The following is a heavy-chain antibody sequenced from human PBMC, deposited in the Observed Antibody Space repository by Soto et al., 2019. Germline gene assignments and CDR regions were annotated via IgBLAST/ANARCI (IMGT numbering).Heavy chain of an antibody. CDR1: GYTFTSYG. V-gene: IGHV1-18*01. J-gene: IGHJ3*02. Sequence: ASVKVSCTASGYTFTSYGISWVRQAPGQGLEWMGWISAYNGNTNYAQKLQGRVTMTTDTSTSTAYMELRSLRSDDTAVYYCATTSVAGTRSAFDIWGQGTMVTVSS. D-gene: IGHD6-19*01. CDR3: ATTSVAGTRSAFDI. CDR2: ISAYNGNT.